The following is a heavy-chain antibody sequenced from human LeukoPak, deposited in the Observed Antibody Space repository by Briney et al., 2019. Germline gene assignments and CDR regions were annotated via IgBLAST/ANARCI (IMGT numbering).Heavy chain of an antibody. V-gene: IGHV3-53*01. CDR1: GFSVSSNY. D-gene: IGHD3-16*01. CDR2: IYSSGST. CDR3: ARAHGRITRYAYFDY. Sequence: PGGSLRLSCAASGFSVSSNYMSWVRQAPGKGLTWVSVIYSSGSTYYADSVKGRFAISRDDSKNTLHLQMDSLRAEDTAIYYCARAHGRITRYAYFDYWGQGTLVTVSS. J-gene: IGHJ4*02.